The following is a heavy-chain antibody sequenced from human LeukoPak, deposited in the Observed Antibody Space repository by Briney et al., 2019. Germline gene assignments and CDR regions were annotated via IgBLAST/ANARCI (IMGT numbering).Heavy chain of an antibody. V-gene: IGHV4-39*01. J-gene: IGHJ4*02. CDR3: ARQIGAPGFDY. Sequence: SETLSLPCIVSVGSISSSNYYWGWIGRPPGRGWGWFGIIYQGGTTYYNPSLKSRVTIFVDTAKNQFSLRLNSVTAADTAVYYCARQIGAPGFDYWGQGTLVTVSS. CDR1: VGSISSSNYY. D-gene: IGHD3-10*01. CDR2: IYQGGTT.